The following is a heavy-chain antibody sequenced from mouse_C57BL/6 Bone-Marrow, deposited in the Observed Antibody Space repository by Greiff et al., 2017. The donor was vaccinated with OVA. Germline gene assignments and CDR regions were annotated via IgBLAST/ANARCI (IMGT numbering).Heavy chain of an antibody. CDR1: GYTFPDYY. V-gene: IGHV1-19*01. J-gene: IGHJ2*01. Sequence: EVKLQESGPVLVKPGASVKMSCKASGYTFPDYYMNWVKQSHGKSLEWIGVINPYNGGTSYNQKFKGKATLTVDKSSSTAYMELNSLTSEDSAVYYCARDYWGQGTTLTVSS. CDR2: INPYNGGT. CDR3: ARDY.